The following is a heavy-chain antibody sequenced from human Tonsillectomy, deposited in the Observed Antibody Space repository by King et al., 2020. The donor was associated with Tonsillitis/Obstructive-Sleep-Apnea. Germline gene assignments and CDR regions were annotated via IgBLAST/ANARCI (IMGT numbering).Heavy chain of an antibody. CDR3: ATFRPPTVTTWKFDY. CDR2: FDPENGET. V-gene: IGHV1-24*01. CDR1: GYTLTEFS. Sequence: QLVQSGAEVKKPGASVKVSCKVSGYTLTEFSIHWVRQAPGKGLEWMGAFDPENGETTYARKFQGRVTMTEDTSTDTVYMELRSLRSEDTAVYYCATFRPPTVTTWKFDYWGQGTPVTVSS. D-gene: IGHD4-17*01. J-gene: IGHJ4*02.